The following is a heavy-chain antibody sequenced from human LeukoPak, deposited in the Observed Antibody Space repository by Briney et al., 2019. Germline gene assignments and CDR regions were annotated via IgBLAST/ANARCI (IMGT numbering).Heavy chain of an antibody. CDR1: GFTFDDYA. CDR3: AKDEFVASDFTGAFDI. J-gene: IGHJ3*02. D-gene: IGHD2-8*02. Sequence: GGSLRLSCAASGFTFDDYAMHWVRQVPGKGLEWVSGISWNSGSIGYADSVKGRFTISRDNAKNSLYLQMNSLRAEDMALYYCAKDEFVASDFTGAFDIWGQGTMVTVSS. V-gene: IGHV3-9*03. CDR2: ISWNSGSI.